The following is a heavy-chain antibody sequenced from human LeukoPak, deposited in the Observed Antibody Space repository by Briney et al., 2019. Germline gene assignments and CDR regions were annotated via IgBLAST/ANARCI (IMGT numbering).Heavy chain of an antibody. CDR3: ARVPHRELVFDY. Sequence: SETLSLTCTVSGGSISSYYWSWIRQPPGKGLEWIGYIYYSGSTNYNPSLKSRVTISVDTSKNQFSLKLSSVTAADTAVYYCARVPHRELVFDYWGREPWSPSPQ. CDR1: GGSISSYY. CDR2: IYYSGST. V-gene: IGHV4-59*01. J-gene: IGHJ4*02. D-gene: IGHD1-26*01.